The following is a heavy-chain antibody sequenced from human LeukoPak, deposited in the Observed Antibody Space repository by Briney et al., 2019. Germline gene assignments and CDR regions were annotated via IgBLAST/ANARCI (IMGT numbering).Heavy chain of an antibody. V-gene: IGHV3-9*03. J-gene: IGHJ4*02. CDR2: ISWNSGSM. Sequence: HPGGSLRLSCAASGFTFDDYAMHWVRQAPGKGLEWVSGISWNSGSMGYADSVRGRFTVSRDNAKNSLYLQMNSLRAEDMALYYCAKGSGYYYDSSGYFDYWGQGTLVTVSS. CDR3: AKGSGYYYDSSGYFDY. CDR1: GFTFDDYA. D-gene: IGHD3-22*01.